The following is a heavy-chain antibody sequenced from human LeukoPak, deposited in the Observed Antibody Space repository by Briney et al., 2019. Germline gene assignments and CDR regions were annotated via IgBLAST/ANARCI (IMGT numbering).Heavy chain of an antibody. CDR1: GYTFTSYG. J-gene: IGHJ6*03. CDR3: AREGSYYDFWSGYSADYYYYYMDV. Sequence: ASVKVSCKASGYTFTSYGISWVRQAPGQGLEWMGWISAYNGNTNYAQKLQGRVTMTTDTSTSTAYMELRSLRSDDTAVYYCAREGSYYDFWSGYSADYYYYYMDVWGQGTLVTVSS. V-gene: IGHV1-18*01. D-gene: IGHD3-3*01. CDR2: ISAYNGNT.